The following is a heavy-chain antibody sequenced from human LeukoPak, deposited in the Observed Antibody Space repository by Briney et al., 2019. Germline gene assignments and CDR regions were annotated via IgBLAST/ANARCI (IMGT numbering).Heavy chain of an antibody. CDR3: ARDPVAGHFDY. V-gene: IGHV3-21*01. Sequence: GGSLRLSCAASGFTFSSYSMNWVRQAPGKGLEWVSSISSSSSYIYYADSVKGRFTISRDNAKNSLYLQMNSLIAEDTAVYYCARDPVAGHFDYWGQGTLVTVSS. D-gene: IGHD6-19*01. CDR1: GFTFSSYS. J-gene: IGHJ4*02. CDR2: ISSSSSYI.